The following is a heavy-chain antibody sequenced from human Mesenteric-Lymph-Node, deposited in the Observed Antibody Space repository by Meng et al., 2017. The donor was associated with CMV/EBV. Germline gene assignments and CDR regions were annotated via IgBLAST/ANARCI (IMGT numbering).Heavy chain of an antibody. D-gene: IGHD6-13*01. CDR3: AKYQGSSWGSAFGH. CDR2: ISGSGDST. J-gene: IGHJ4*02. CDR1: GFTFNAYP. V-gene: IGHV3-23*01. Sequence: LSLTCAASGFTFNAYPMSWVRQAPGKGLDWVSTISGSGDSTYSADSVKGRFTISRDNSKNTLYLEMNSLRAEDTAIYYCAKYQGSSWGSAFGHWGQGMLVTVSS.